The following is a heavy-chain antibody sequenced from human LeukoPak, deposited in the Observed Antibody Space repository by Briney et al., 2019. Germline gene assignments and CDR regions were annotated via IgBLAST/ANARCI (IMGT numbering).Heavy chain of an antibody. J-gene: IGHJ4*02. Sequence: GASVKVSCKASGYTFTSYGINWVRQATGQGLEWMGWMNPNSGNTGYAQKFQGRVTITRNTSISTAYMELSSLRSEDTAVYYCARALRWRPFDYWGQGTLVTVSS. CDR2: MNPNSGNT. CDR1: GYTFTSYG. V-gene: IGHV1-8*03. D-gene: IGHD4-23*01. CDR3: ARALRWRPFDY.